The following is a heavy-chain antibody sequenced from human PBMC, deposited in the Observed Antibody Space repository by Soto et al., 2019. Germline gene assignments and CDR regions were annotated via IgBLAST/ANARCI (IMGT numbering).Heavy chain of an antibody. CDR1: GFMFSSFD. V-gene: IGHV3-30*18. CDR3: AKDXNSGWAPHYYYYHGMDV. D-gene: IGHD6-19*01. CDR2: ISSDGNSK. Sequence: GASLRLSCAASGFMFSSFDMHWVRQAPGKGLEWVAVISSDGNSKSYADSVKGRFTVSRDNSEKTLFLQMNSLRPEDTAAYFCAKDXNSGWAPHYYYYHGMDVWGLGTTVTVSS. J-gene: IGHJ6*01.